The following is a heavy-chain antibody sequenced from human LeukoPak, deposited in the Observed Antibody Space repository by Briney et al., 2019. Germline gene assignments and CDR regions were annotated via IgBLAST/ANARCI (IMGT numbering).Heavy chain of an antibody. V-gene: IGHV7-4-1*02. J-gene: IGHJ4*02. CDR3: ARDRRHPELPFDY. Sequence: ASVKVSCKASGYTFSSCAMNWVRQAPGQGLEWMGWINTNTGNPTYAQGFTGRYVFSLDTSVSTAYLQISSLKAEDTAVYYCARDRRHPELPFDYWGQGTLVTVSS. D-gene: IGHD1-26*01. CDR2: INTNTGNP. CDR1: GYTFSSCA.